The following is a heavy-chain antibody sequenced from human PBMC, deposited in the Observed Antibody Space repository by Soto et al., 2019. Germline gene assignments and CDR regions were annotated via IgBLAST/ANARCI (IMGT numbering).Heavy chain of an antibody. V-gene: IGHV1-69*01. CDR3: APGRTIFGVINFDY. CDR1: GGPLSDYA. J-gene: IGHJ4*02. Sequence: QVQLVQSGAEVKKPGSSVEVSCQASGGPLSDYAVAWVRLAPGQGLEWMGGAIPTFSIEKYAQKFQGRVSLTAGGSTKTAFADLSRRPSERTAVYYLAPGRTIFGVINFDYWGQGALVTVSS. D-gene: IGHD3-3*01. CDR2: AIPTFSIE.